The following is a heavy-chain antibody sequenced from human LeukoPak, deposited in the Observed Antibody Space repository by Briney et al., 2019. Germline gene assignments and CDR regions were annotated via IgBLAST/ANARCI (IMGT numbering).Heavy chain of an antibody. V-gene: IGHV3-15*07. CDR2: IKSKTDGGTT. CDR1: GFTFSNAW. CDR3: TTEIIVVVTAIPSDY. J-gene: IGHJ4*02. D-gene: IGHD2-21*02. Sequence: PGGSLRLSCAASGFTFSNAWMNWVRQAPGKGLEWVGRIKSKTDGGTTDYAAPVKGRFTISRDDSKNTLYLQMNSLKTEDTAVYYCTTEIIVVVTAIPSDYWGQGTLVTVSS.